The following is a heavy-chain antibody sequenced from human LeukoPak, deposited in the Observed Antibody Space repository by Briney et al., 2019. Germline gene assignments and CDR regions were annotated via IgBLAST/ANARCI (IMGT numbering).Heavy chain of an antibody. CDR3: ARVQRHDFWSGYLYYYYMDV. Sequence: PSETLSLTCTVSGGSISSYYWSWIRQPPGKGLEWIGYIYYSGSTNYNPSLKSRVTISVDTSKNQFSLKLSSVTAADTAVYYCARVQRHDFWSGYLYYYYMDVWGKGTTVTVSS. D-gene: IGHD3-3*01. CDR2: IYYSGST. V-gene: IGHV4-59*01. J-gene: IGHJ6*03. CDR1: GGSISSYY.